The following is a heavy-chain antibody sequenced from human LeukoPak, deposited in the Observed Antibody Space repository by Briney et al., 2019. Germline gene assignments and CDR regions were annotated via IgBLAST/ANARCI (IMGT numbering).Heavy chain of an antibody. Sequence: GRSLRLSCAASGFTFSSYGMHWVRQAPGKGLEWVAVIWYDGSNKYYADSVKGRFTISRDNSKNTLYLQMNSLRAEDTAVYYCAKGADYYDSSGYYDLVYWGQGTLVTVSS. CDR3: AKGADYYDSSGYYDLVY. CDR1: GFTFSSYG. V-gene: IGHV3-33*06. D-gene: IGHD3-22*01. J-gene: IGHJ4*02. CDR2: IWYDGSNK.